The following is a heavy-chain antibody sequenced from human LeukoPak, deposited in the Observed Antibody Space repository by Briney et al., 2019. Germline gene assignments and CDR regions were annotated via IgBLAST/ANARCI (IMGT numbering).Heavy chain of an antibody. CDR3: ARHIGDRWELPNYFDY. Sequence: SETLSLTCTVSGGSISSSSYYWGWIRQPPGKGLEWIGSIYYSGSTCYNPSLKSRVAISVDTSKNQFSLKLSSVTAADTAVYYCARHIGDRWELPNYFDYWGQGTLVTVSS. CDR2: IYYSGST. CDR1: GGSISSSSYY. D-gene: IGHD1-26*01. V-gene: IGHV4-39*01. J-gene: IGHJ4*02.